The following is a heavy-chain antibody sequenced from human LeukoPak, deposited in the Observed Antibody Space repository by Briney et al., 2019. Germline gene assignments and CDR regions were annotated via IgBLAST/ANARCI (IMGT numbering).Heavy chain of an antibody. CDR3: ARHRGYSYGYYFDY. Sequence: PSEILSLTCTVSGGSISSYYWSWIRQPPGKGLEWIGYIYYSGSTNYNPSLKSRVTISVDTSKNQFSLKLSSVTAADTAVYYCARHRGYSYGYYFDYWGQGTLVTVSS. J-gene: IGHJ4*02. CDR2: IYYSGST. V-gene: IGHV4-59*08. CDR1: GGSISSYY. D-gene: IGHD5-18*01.